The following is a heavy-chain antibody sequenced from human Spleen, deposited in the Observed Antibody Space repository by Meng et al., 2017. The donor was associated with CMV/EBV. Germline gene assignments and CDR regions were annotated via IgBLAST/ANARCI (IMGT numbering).Heavy chain of an antibody. CDR1: GYTFTDYY. V-gene: IGHV1-2*02. D-gene: IGHD3-3*01. Sequence: ASVKVSCKASGYTFTDYYIHWVRQAPGAGLEWMGWINPNTGDARYAPNFQGRVTLTSDTSISTAYMQLSRLQSDDTAVYYCARLFHTILGTAYYYGMDVWGPGTMVTVSS. CDR3: ARLFHTILGTAYYYGMDV. CDR2: INPNTGDA. J-gene: IGHJ6*02.